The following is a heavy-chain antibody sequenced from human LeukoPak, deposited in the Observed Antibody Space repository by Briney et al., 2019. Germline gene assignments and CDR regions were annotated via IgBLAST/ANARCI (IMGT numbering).Heavy chain of an antibody. D-gene: IGHD2-2*01. CDR2: IYTSGST. V-gene: IGHV4-4*07. CDR1: GGSISSYY. Sequence: PSETLSLTCTVSGGSISSYYWSWIRRPAGKGLEWIGRIYTSGSTNYNPSLKSRVTMSVDTSKNQFSLKLSSVTAADTAVYYCARVARGVVVPAAQTRIHFDYWGQGTLVTVSS. J-gene: IGHJ4*02. CDR3: ARVARGVVVPAAQTRIHFDY.